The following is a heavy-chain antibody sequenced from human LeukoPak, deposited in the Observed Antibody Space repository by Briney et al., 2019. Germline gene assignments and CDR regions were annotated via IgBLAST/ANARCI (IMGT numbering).Heavy chain of an antibody. CDR1: GLTFSSYW. CDR3: ARLNYDFWSGVWEGYYMDV. CDR2: IGEDGSEK. Sequence: PGGSLRLSCAASGLTFSSYWMTGVRQAPGKGLEWVANIGEDGSEKYYVDSVKGRFTISRDNAKNSLYLQVNSLRAEDTAVYYCARLNYDFWSGVWEGYYMDVWGKGATVTVSS. V-gene: IGHV3-7*01. D-gene: IGHD3-3*01. J-gene: IGHJ6*03.